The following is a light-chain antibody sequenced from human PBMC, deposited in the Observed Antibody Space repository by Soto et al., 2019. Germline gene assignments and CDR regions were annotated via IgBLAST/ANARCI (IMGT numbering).Light chain of an antibody. Sequence: EVVMTQSPATLSVSPGDKVSLSCRANQTISNTLAWYQQKPGQAPRLLIYAASTWATGVSARFSGSGSGTEFTLTISSLQSEDFAVYCCQQYSNWPPGTFGQGTKVDIK. J-gene: IGKJ1*01. CDR2: AAS. CDR3: QQYSNWPPGT. CDR1: QTISNT. V-gene: IGKV3-15*01.